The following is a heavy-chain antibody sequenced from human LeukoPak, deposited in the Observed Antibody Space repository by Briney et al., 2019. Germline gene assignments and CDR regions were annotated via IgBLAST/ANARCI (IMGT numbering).Heavy chain of an antibody. CDR3: ARHVGPAFYYDSSGLIDY. J-gene: IGHJ4*02. Sequence: SETLSLTCTVSGGSISSSSYYWGWIRQPPGKGLEWIGSIYYSGSTYYNPSLKSRVTISVDTSKNQFSLKLSSVTAADTAVYYCARHVGPAFYYDSSGLIDYWGQGTLVTVSS. D-gene: IGHD3-22*01. V-gene: IGHV4-39*01. CDR2: IYYSGST. CDR1: GGSISSSSYY.